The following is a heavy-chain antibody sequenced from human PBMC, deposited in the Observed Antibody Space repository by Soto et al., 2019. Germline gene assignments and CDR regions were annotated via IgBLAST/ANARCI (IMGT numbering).Heavy chain of an antibody. D-gene: IGHD2-15*01. J-gene: IGHJ4*02. V-gene: IGHV3-74*01. Sequence: EVQLVESGGGLVQPGESLRLSCAASGFTFSSYWMHWVRQAPGKWLVWVSRINSDGSSTSYAGSVKGRFTISRDNAKNTVYLQRNRLRAEDTAVYYCVRTSLVVAAATREDYWGQGTLVTVSS. CDR3: VRTSLVVAAATREDY. CDR1: GFTFSSYW. CDR2: INSDGSST.